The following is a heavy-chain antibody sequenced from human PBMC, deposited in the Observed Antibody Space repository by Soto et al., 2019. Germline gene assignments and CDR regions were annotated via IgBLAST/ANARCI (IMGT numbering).Heavy chain of an antibody. CDR3: ARVPHWGSDDTFDI. D-gene: IGHD7-27*01. Sequence: PSQTLPLTCAISGDSVSSNSAAWNWIRPSPSRGLEWLGRTYYRSKWYNDYAVSVKSRITINPDTSKNQFSLQLNSVTPEDTAVYYCARVPHWGSDDTFDIWGQGTMVTVSS. CDR2: TYYRSKWYN. J-gene: IGHJ3*02. CDR1: GDSVSSNSAA. V-gene: IGHV6-1*01.